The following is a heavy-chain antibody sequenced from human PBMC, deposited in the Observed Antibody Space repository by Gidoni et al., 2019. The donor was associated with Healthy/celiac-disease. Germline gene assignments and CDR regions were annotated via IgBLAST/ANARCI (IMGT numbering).Heavy chain of an antibody. CDR3: ARFDYYYGMDV. V-gene: IGHV3-7*01. CDR2: ITQDGSEK. Sequence: EVQLVESGGGLVQPGGYRRLSGAAAGCTFRSYWMSWVRQAPGKGLEWVANITQDGSEKYYVDSVKGRFTISRDNAKNSLYLQMNSLRAEDTAVYYCARFDYYYGMDVWGQGTTVTVSS. J-gene: IGHJ6*02. CDR1: GCTFRSYW.